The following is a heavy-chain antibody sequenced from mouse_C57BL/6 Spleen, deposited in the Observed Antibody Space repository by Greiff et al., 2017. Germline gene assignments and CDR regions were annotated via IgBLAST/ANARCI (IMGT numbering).Heavy chain of an antibody. Sequence: VQRVESGAELVKPGASVKLSCKASGYTFTEYTIHWVKQRSGQGLEWIGWFYPGSGSIKYNEKFKDKATLTADKSSSTVYMELSRLTSEDSAVYFCARHGGIYDGYYGAMDYWGQGTSVTVSS. CDR1: GYTFTEYT. CDR2: FYPGSGSI. CDR3: ARHGGIYDGYYGAMDY. J-gene: IGHJ4*01. V-gene: IGHV1-62-2*01. D-gene: IGHD2-3*01.